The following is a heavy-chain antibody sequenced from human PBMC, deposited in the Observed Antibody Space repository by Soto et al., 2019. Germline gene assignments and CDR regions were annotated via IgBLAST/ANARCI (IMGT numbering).Heavy chain of an antibody. CDR2: IVVGSGST. J-gene: IGHJ4*02. CDR3: AAASEHQPKGFFDY. D-gene: IGHD2-21*01. V-gene: IGHV1-58*01. Sequence: QMQLVQSGPEVKKPGTSVRVSCRASGFTFTRSAVQWVRQARGQSLEWIGWIVVGSGSTNYAQNFHERVTITRDLSTSTAYMEVSSLRSEDTAVYYCAAASEHQPKGFFDYWGQGTLVTVAS. CDR1: GFTFTRSA.